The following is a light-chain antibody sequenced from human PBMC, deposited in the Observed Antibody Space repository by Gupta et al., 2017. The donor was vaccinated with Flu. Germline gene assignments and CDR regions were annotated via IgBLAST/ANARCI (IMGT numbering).Light chain of an antibody. CDR2: WAS. Sequence: DIVMTQSPDPLAVSLGERATLNCKSSQSVLSSSNNYNYLAWYQQKPGQPTKLLLYWASTRKSGVPDRFSGRGSRTDFTRTISSLQAEDGAVYYCQHYYTSPWTFGQGTSVEVK. J-gene: IGKJ1*01. CDR3: QHYYTSPWT. V-gene: IGKV4-1*01. CDR1: QSVLSSSNNYNY.